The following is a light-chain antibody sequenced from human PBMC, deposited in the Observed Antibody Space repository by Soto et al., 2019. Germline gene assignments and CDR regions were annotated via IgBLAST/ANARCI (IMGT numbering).Light chain of an antibody. J-gene: IGKJ4*01. Sequence: EIVLTQSPLSLPVTPGEPASISCRSSQSLLYSNGYNYLVWYLQRPGQSPQLLIYLGSNRASGVPDRFSGSGSGTDFTLKINRVEAEYVGVYYCMQALQTPPTFGGGTKVEIK. CDR3: MQALQTPPT. CDR1: QSLLYSNGYNY. V-gene: IGKV2-28*01. CDR2: LGS.